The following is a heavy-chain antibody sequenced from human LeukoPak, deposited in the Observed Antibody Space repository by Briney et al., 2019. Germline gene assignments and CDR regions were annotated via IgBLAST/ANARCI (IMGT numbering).Heavy chain of an antibody. CDR3: AKAAPTVTTDKFDDY. D-gene: IGHD4-17*01. J-gene: IGHJ4*02. CDR1: GFTFSSYS. V-gene: IGHV3-21*04. Sequence: PGGSLRLSCAASGFTFSSYSMNWVRQAPGKGLEWVSSISSSSSYIYYADSVKGRFTISRDNSKNTLYLQMNSLRAEDTAVYYCAKAAPTVTTDKFDDYWGQGTLVTVSS. CDR2: ISSSSSYI.